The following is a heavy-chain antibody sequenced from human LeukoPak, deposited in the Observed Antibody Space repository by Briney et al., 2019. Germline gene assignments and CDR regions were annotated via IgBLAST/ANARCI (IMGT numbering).Heavy chain of an antibody. J-gene: IGHJ4*02. V-gene: IGHV3-23*01. CDR2: ISGYGGST. Sequence: GGSLRLSCAASGFTFSSYAMSWVRQAPGKGLEWVSAISGYGGSTYYADSVKGRFTISRDNSKNTLYLQLNSLRAGDTAVYYCAKATYYDFLVGDYFDNWGQGTLVTVSS. CDR1: GFTFSSYA. CDR3: AKATYYDFLVGDYFDN. D-gene: IGHD3-3*01.